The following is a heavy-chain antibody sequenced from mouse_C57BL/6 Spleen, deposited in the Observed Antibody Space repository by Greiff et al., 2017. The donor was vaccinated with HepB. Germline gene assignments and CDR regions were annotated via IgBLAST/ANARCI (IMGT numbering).Heavy chain of an antibody. CDR3: TLITTVEGAWFAY. CDR1: GYTFTDYE. CDR2: IDPETGGT. Sequence: VKLMESGAELVRPGASVTLSCKASGYTFTDYEMHWVKQTPVHGLEWIGAIDPETGGTAYNQKFKGKAILTADKSSSTAYMELRSLTSEDSAVYYCTLITTVEGAWFAYWGQGTLVTVSA. J-gene: IGHJ3*01. V-gene: IGHV1-15*01. D-gene: IGHD1-1*01.